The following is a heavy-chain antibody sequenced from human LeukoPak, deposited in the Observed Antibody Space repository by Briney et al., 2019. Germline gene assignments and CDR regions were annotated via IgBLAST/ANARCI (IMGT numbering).Heavy chain of an antibody. Sequence: GGSLRLSCAASGFTFSSYGMHWVRQAPGKGLEWVAIIWYDGSNKYYADSVKGRFTISRDNSKDTLYLQMNSLRAEDTALYYRAKSPRGSSIDYWGQGTLVTVSS. J-gene: IGHJ4*02. CDR3: AKSPRGSSIDY. D-gene: IGHD2-2*01. CDR2: IWYDGSNK. CDR1: GFTFSSYG. V-gene: IGHV3-33*06.